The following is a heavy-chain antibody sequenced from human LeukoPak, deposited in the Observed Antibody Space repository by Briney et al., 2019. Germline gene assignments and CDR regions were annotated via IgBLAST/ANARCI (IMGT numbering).Heavy chain of an antibody. Sequence: ASVKVSCKASGYTFTSYDINWVRQATGQGLEWMGWMNPNSGNTGYAQKFQGRVTMTGNTSISTAYMELSSLRSEDTAVYYCARALPSGYRTASYYYGMDVWGQGTTVTVSS. CDR2: MNPNSGNT. V-gene: IGHV1-8*01. D-gene: IGHD5-18*01. J-gene: IGHJ6*02. CDR3: ARALPSGYRTASYYYGMDV. CDR1: GYTFTSYD.